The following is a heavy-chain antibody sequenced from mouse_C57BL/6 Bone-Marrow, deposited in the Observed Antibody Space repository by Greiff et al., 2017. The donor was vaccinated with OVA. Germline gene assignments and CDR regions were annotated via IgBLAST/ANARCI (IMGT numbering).Heavy chain of an antibody. CDR2: IRNKANGYTT. CDR1: GFTFTDYY. Sequence: EVMLVESGGGLVQPGGSLSLSCAASGFTFTDYYMSWVRQPPGKALEWLGFIRNKANGYTTEYSASVKGRFTISRYNSQSILYLQMNALRAEDSATYYCARYRSYYFDYWGQGTTLTVSS. J-gene: IGHJ2*01. V-gene: IGHV7-3*01. CDR3: ARYRSYYFDY.